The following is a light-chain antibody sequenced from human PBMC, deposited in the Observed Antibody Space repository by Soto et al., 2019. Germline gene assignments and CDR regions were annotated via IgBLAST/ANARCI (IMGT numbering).Light chain of an antibody. V-gene: IGLV4-69*01. Sequence: QPVLTQSPSASASLGASVKLTCTLSSGHSSYAIAWHQQQPEKGPRYLMKLYSDGSHTKGDGIPDRFSGSSSGAERYLTISSLQSEDEADYYCQTWGTGNVVFGGGTKLTVL. CDR3: QTWGTGNVV. CDR2: LYSDGSH. CDR1: SGHSSYA. J-gene: IGLJ2*01.